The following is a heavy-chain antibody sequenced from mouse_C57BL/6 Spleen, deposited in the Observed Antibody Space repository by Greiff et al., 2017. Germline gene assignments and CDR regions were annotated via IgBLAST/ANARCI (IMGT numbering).Heavy chain of an antibody. V-gene: IGHV2-4*01. CDR1: GFSLTSYG. J-gene: IGHJ4*01. Sequence: QVHVKQSGPGLVQPSQSLSITCTVSGFSLTSYGVHWVRQPPGKGLEWLGVIWSGGSTAYNAAFISRLSISKDNSKSHVFFKMTSLQADDTAIYYCAKTRYNEYAMDVWGKGTSVTVSS. CDR3: AKTRYNEYAMDV. D-gene: IGHD1-3*01. CDR2: IWSGGST.